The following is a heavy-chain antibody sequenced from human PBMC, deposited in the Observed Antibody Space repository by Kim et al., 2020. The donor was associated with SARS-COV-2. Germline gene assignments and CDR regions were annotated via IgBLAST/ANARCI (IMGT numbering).Heavy chain of an antibody. CDR2: ISYSGSS. J-gene: IGHJ4*02. V-gene: IGHV4-30-4*01. D-gene: IGHD3-16*01. CDR1: GDSVSSGSHF. Sequence: SETLSLTCAVSGDSVSSGSHFWTWVRQPPGKGLEWIGYISYSGSSSYNPSLKSRVTMSVDTSKNHFSLNLTAVTAADTTVYFCATLLPVWAYFYHCGQG. CDR3: ATLLPVWAYFYH.